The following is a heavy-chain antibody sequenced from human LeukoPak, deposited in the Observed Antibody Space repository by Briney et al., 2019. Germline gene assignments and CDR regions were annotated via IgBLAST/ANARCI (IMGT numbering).Heavy chain of an antibody. J-gene: IGHJ4*02. CDR1: GFTFSSYA. CDR2: ISSTGGST. D-gene: IGHD6-13*01. V-gene: IGHV3-23*01. Sequence: GGSLRLSCAASGFTFSSYAMSWVRQAPGKGLEWVSGISSTGGSTYYADSVKGRFTISRDNSKNTLYLQMNSLRAEDTAVYYCAKDLSAAAGTDYWGQGTLVTVSS. CDR3: AKDLSAAAGTDY.